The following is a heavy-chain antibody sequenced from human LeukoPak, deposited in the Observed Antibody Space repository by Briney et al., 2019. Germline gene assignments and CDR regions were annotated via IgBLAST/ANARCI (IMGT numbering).Heavy chain of an antibody. J-gene: IGHJ4*02. CDR3: ARDQTVTGGFDY. Sequence: SETLSLTCTVSGGSISRGGYYWSWIRQPPGKGLEWIGYIYYNGGTFYTPSLKSRVTISIDRSENKFALRLNSVTAADTAVYYCARDQTVTGGFDYWGQGILVTVSS. D-gene: IGHD4-17*01. CDR1: GGSISRGGYY. V-gene: IGHV4-30-2*01. CDR2: IYYNGGT.